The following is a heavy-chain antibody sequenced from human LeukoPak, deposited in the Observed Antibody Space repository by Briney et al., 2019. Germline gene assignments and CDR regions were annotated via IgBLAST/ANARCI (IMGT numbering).Heavy chain of an antibody. CDR1: GFTFSTYA. J-gene: IGHJ6*02. V-gene: IGHV3-64*01. D-gene: IGHD6-6*01. CDR3: ARDQPARPPIIPRYDGMDV. Sequence: GGSLRLSCAASGFTFSTYAMHWVRQAPGKGLEYVSAISSSGGRTYYANSVKDRFTISRDISTNTLYLQMGSLRAEDTAVYYCARDQPARPPIIPRYDGMDVWGQGTTVTVSS. CDR2: ISSSGGRT.